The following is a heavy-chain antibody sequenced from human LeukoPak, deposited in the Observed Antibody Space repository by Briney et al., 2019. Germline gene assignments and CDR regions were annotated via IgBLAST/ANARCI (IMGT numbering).Heavy chain of an antibody. CDR1: RFTFSSYA. CDR3: ARDQYDTWSRRGNFDS. Sequence: GGSLRLSCAASRFTFSSYAMSWVRQAPGKGLEWVANIKLDGSEKNYVDSVKGRFTISRDNTKNSLYLQMNSLRAEDTAAFYCARDQYDTWSRRGNFDSWGQGTLVIVSS. CDR2: IKLDGSEK. J-gene: IGHJ4*02. D-gene: IGHD3-3*01. V-gene: IGHV3-7*03.